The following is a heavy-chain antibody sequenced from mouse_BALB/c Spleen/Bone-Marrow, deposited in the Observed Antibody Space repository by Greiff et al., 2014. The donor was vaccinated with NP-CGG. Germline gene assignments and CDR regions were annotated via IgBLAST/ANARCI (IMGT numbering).Heavy chain of an antibody. V-gene: IGHV1-9*01. J-gene: IGHJ1*01. CDR2: ILPGSGST. CDR3: ARGGVRGGYWYFDV. CDR1: GYTFSGYW. Sequence: QVQLQQSGAELMKPGASVKISCKATGYTFSGYWIEWVKQRPGHGLEWIGEILPGSGSTNYNEKFKGKATFTADTSSNTAYMQLSSLTSEDSAVYYGARGGVRGGYWYFDVWGAGTTVTVSS.